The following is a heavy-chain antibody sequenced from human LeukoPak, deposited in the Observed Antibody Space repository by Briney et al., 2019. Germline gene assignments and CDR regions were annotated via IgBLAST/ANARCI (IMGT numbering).Heavy chain of an antibody. V-gene: IGHV4-30-4*07. D-gene: IGHD5-12*01. CDR2: IYYTDT. J-gene: IGHJ4*02. Sequence: SETLSLTCTVSGGSISSGDYSWSWIRQPPGKGLEWLGYIYYTDTYYKPSLKSRVTISLDTSKNQFSLKLTSVTAADTAVYYCASHSGGYAYWGQGTLVTVSS. CDR1: GGSISSGDYS. CDR3: ASHSGGYAY.